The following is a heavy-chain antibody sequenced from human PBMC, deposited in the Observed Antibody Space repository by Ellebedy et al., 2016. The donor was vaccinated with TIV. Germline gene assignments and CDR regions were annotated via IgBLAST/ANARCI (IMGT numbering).Heavy chain of an antibody. J-gene: IGHJ4*02. Sequence: GESLKISCAASGFTLSSYWMSWVRQAPGKGLEWVSGISGTGGITYYADSVKGRFTISRDNSKSTLYLQLNSLRAEDTAVYYCAKDRSGGDFDYWGQGTLVTVSS. CDR3: AKDRSGGDFDY. V-gene: IGHV3-23*01. CDR1: GFTLSSYW. D-gene: IGHD6-19*01. CDR2: ISGTGGIT.